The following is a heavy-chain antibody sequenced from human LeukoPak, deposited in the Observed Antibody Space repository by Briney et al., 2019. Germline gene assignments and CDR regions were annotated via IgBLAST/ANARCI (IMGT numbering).Heavy chain of an antibody. CDR3: ASGYYDYVWGSYRPLDY. CDR1: GYSISSGYY. CDR2: INHSGST. V-gene: IGHV4-38-2*01. J-gene: IGHJ4*02. D-gene: IGHD3-16*02. Sequence: SETLSLTCAVSGYSISSGYYWGWIRQPPGKGLEWIGSINHSGSTYYNPSLKSRVTISVDTSKNQFSLKLSSETAADTAVYYCASGYYDYVWGSYRPLDYWGQGTLVTVSS.